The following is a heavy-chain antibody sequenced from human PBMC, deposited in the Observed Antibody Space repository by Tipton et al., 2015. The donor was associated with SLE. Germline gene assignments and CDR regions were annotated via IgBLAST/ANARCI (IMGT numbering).Heavy chain of an antibody. CDR1: GFILSNYG. V-gene: IGHV3-30*02. Sequence: SLRLSCAASGFILSNYGMDWVRQAPGTGPEWVAFIMSNGNSKYYSDSVKGRFSISRDSSKNMLFLQMNSLRAEDTALYYCARGTDYAFDVWGQGTMVAVSS. J-gene: IGHJ3*01. CDR3: ARGTDYAFDV. CDR2: IMSNGNSK. D-gene: IGHD1-1*01.